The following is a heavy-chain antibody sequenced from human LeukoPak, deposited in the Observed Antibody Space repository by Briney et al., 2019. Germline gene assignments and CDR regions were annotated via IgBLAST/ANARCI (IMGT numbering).Heavy chain of an antibody. CDR2: IVVGSGNT. V-gene: IGHV1-58*02. CDR1: GFTFTSSA. J-gene: IGHJ6*02. Sequence: SVKVSCKASGFTFTSSAMQWVRQARGQRLEWIGWIVVGSGNTNYAQKFQERVTITRDMSTSTAYMELSSLRSEDTDVYYCAAEYCRGGSCGGMGVWGQGTTVTVSS. CDR3: AAEYCRGGSCGGMGV. D-gene: IGHD2-15*01.